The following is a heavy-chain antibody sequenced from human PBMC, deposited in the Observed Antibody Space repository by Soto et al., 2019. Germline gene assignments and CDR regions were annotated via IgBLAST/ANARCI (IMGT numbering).Heavy chain of an antibody. Sequence: GGSLRLSCAASGFIFSAYGIHWVRQAPGKGLEWVAVISYDGNNEHYADSVKGRFTISRDNSKNTLFLQMSSLGAEDTAVYYCAKDTYYHDTTGYYVFDYWGQGTLVTV. V-gene: IGHV3-30*18. CDR1: GFIFSAYG. CDR2: ISYDGNNE. D-gene: IGHD3-22*01. J-gene: IGHJ4*02. CDR3: AKDTYYHDTTGYYVFDY.